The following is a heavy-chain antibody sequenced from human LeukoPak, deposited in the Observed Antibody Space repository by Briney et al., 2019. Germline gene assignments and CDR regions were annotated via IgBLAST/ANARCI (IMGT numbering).Heavy chain of an antibody. CDR2: INPSGGST. CDR1: GYTFTSYY. Sequence: ASVKVSCKASGYTFTSYYMHWVRQAPGQGLEWMGIINPSGGSTSYAQKFQGRVTMTRDTSISTAYMELSRLRSDDTAVYYCARAIASLLAAAGREFDYWGQGTLVTVSS. J-gene: IGHJ4*02. CDR3: ARAIASLLAAAGREFDY. D-gene: IGHD6-13*01. V-gene: IGHV1-46*01.